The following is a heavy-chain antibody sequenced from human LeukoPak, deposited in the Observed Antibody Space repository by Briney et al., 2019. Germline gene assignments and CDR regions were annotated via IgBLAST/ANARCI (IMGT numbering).Heavy chain of an antibody. V-gene: IGHV4-59*01. CDR3: ARGGVTTIAQYDY. Sequence: SETLSLTCTVSGGSIISYFWSWIRQPPGKGPEWTGYIFDSGTTNYNPSTNYNPSLKSRVTVSLDTPKNHFSLKLSSVTAADTAVYFCARGGVTTIAQYDYWGQGILVTVSS. CDR1: GGSIISYF. CDR2: IFDSGTTNYNPST. J-gene: IGHJ4*02. D-gene: IGHD5-12*01.